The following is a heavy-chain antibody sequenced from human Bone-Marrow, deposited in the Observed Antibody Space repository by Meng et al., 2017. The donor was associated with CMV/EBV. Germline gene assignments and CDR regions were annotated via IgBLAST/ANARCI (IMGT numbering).Heavy chain of an antibody. CDR1: GGSSSGYY. D-gene: IGHD2-2*01. V-gene: IGHV4-34*01. J-gene: IGHJ6*02. Sequence: LRLSCDAYGGSSSGYYWTWIRQPPGKGLEWIGEIKHSGSTNYNPSLKSRVTISVDTSKNQFSLKLSSVTAADTAVYYCARGTIVVVPAAIGQSGYYYYYGMDVWGQGTTVTFSS. CDR3: ARGTIVVVPAAIGQSGYYYYYGMDV. CDR2: IKHSGST.